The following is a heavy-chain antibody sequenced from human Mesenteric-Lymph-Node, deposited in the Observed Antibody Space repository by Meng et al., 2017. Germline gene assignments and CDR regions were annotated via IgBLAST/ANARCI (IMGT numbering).Heavy chain of an antibody. CDR3: TRETPGTYWFDP. CDR1: GYTFTGYY. Sequence: ASVKVSCKASGYTFTGYYMHWVRQAPGQGLEWMGWINPNSGGTNYAQKFKGRVTMTRDMSTSTVYMELSSLRSDDTAVYYCTRETPGTYWFDPWGQGTLVTVSS. CDR2: INPNSGGT. J-gene: IGHJ5*02. V-gene: IGHV1-2*02.